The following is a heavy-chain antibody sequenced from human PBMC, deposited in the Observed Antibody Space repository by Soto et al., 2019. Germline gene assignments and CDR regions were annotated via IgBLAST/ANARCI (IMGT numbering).Heavy chain of an antibody. D-gene: IGHD1-26*01. J-gene: IGHJ4*02. Sequence: GGSLRLSCAASGFTFSAYSVNWVRQAPGKGLEWVSYICCGRKTIYYADSVKGRFTVSRDNSRNSQYLQMNSLRDEDTAVYYCAIEVILGARSFDYWGQGTLVTVSS. CDR1: GFTFSAYS. V-gene: IGHV3-48*02. CDR3: AIEVILGARSFDY. CDR2: ICCGRKTI.